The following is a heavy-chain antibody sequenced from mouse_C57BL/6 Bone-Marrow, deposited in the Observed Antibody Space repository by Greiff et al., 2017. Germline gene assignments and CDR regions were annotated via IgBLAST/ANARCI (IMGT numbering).Heavy chain of an antibody. V-gene: IGHV2-9-1*01. CDR3: ASPGFAY. CDR1: GFSLTSYA. CDR2: IWTGGGT. J-gene: IGHJ3*01. Sequence: VKLMESGPGLVAPSQSLSITCTVSGFSLTSYAISWVRQPPGKGLEWLGVIWTGGGTYYHSALISRLSISKYNSKSQVFLKLNSLQTYDTARYYCASPGFAYWGQGTLVTVAA.